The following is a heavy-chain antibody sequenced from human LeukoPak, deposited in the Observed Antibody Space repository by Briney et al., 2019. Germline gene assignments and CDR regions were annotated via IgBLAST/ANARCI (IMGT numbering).Heavy chain of an antibody. V-gene: IGHV1-69*06. D-gene: IGHD4-11*01. J-gene: IGHJ6*03. Sequence: GASVKVSCEASGGTFSSYAISWVRQAPGQGLEWMGGIIPIFGTANYAQKFQGRVTITADKSTSTAYMELSSLRSEDTAVYYCARGKGPRTTVTRAHYYYYYMDVWGKGTTVTVSS. CDR2: IIPIFGTA. CDR1: GGTFSSYA. CDR3: ARGKGPRTTVTRAHYYYYYMDV.